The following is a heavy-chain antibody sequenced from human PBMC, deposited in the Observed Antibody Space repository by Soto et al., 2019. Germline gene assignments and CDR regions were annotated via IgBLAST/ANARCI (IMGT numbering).Heavy chain of an antibody. D-gene: IGHD6-19*01. CDR1: GFTCDDYA. CDR3: AKDMEAGTFYYYYGMDV. J-gene: IGHJ6*02. V-gene: IGHV3-9*01. Sequence: GGSLRLSCAASGFTCDDYAMHWVRQAPGKGLEWVSGISWNSGSIGYADSVKGRFTISRDTAKNSLYLQMNSLRAEDTASYYCAKDMEAGTFYYYYGMDVWGQATTVTLSS. CDR2: ISWNSGSI.